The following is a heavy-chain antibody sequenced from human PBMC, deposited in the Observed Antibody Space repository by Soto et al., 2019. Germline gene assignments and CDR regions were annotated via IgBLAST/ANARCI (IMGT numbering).Heavy chain of an antibody. CDR1: GYSFTSYA. V-gene: IGHV1-3*05. D-gene: IGHD6-19*01. Sequence: QVQLVQSGAEEKKPGASVKVSCKASGYSFTSYAMHWLRQAPGQRLEWMGWINAGNGNTKYSQKFQGRVTITRDTSASTAYMELSSLRSEDTAMYYCARAVAVPASGDYWGQGTVVTVSS. CDR2: INAGNGNT. CDR3: ARAVAVPASGDY. J-gene: IGHJ4*02.